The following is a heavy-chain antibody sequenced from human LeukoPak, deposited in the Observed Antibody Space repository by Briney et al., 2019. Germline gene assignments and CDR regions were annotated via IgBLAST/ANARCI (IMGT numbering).Heavy chain of an antibody. CDR2: INKSGNSA. Sequence: GGSLRLSCAASGFTFSSYVISWVRQVPGKGLEWVSGINKSGNSAYYADSVKGRFTISRDNSKNTPYLQMNSLRAEDTAVYYCAKVVVVTTNSGGFDYWGQGTLVTVSS. CDR3: AKVVVVTTNSGGFDY. CDR1: GFTFSSYV. J-gene: IGHJ4*02. D-gene: IGHD2-15*01. V-gene: IGHV3-23*05.